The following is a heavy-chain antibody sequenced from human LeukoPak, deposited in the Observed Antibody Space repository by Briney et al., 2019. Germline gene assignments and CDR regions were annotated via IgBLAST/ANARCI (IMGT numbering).Heavy chain of an antibody. CDR3: AKASWFSNADAVL. CDR1: GFTFSSYA. D-gene: IGHD6-13*01. J-gene: IGHJ4*02. CDR2: LRGNGDT. Sequence: GGSLRLSCAASGFTFSSYAMSWVREAPARGLEWVSSLRGNGDTFYADSVKGRFTLSRDESRNTVYLHLNNLRVEDTAVYYCAKASWFSNADAVLWGQGTGVTV. V-gene: IGHV3-23*01.